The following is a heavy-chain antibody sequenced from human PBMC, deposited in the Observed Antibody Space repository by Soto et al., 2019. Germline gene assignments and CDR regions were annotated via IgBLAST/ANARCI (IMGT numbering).Heavy chain of an antibody. V-gene: IGHV4-4*02. J-gene: IGHJ3*02. CDR2: IYHSGST. D-gene: IGHD4-17*01. CDR3: ARDLTVTTWEGAFDI. Sequence: PSETLSLTCAVSGGSISSSNWWSWVRQPPGKGLEWIGEIYHSGSTNYNPSLKSRVTISVDKSKNQFSLKLSSVTAADTAVYYGARDLTVTTWEGAFDIWGQGTMVTVSS. CDR1: GGSISSSNW.